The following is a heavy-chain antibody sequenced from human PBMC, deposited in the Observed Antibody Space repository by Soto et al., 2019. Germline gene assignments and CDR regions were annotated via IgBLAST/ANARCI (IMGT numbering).Heavy chain of an antibody. CDR2: IKAGNGET. CDR1: GYTFTNYL. CDR3: ASPSSGSGSYY. J-gene: IGHJ4*02. Sequence: VQPVQSGAEVKKPGASVKVSCKASGYTFTNYLIHWVRQATGQRLEWMGWIKAGNGETKYSKNLQGRVTITRDTAASTAYMELSSLRSEDMAVYYCASPSSGSGSYYWGQGPLVTASS. V-gene: IGHV1-3*01. D-gene: IGHD3-10*01.